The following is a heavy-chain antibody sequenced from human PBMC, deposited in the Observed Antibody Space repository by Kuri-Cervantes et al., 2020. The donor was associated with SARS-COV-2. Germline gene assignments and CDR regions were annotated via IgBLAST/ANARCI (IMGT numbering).Heavy chain of an antibody. CDR3: ARVAGEGPIYYYYMDV. D-gene: IGHD2-21*01. V-gene: IGHV1-2*02. Sequence: ASVKVSCKASGYTFTDYYMHWVRQAPGQGLEWMGWINPNSGGTNYAQKFQGRVTMTRDTSISTAYMELSRLRSDDTAVYYCARVAGEGPIYYYYMDVWGKGTTVTVSS. CDR1: GYTFTDYY. J-gene: IGHJ6*03. CDR2: INPNSGGT.